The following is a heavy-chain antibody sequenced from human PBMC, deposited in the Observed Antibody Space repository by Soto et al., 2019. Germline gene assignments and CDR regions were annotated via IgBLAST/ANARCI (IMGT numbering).Heavy chain of an antibody. CDR1: GGSFSGYY. CDR3: AKSRRSYRIFDY. CDR2: INHSGSN. D-gene: IGHD3-10*01. Sequence: SETLSLTGAVYGGSFSGYYWSWIRQPPGKGLEWIGEINHSGSNNYNPSLKSRVTISVDTSKNQFSLKLSSVTAPDTVVYYCAKSRRSYRIFDYWGQGTLVNVSS. V-gene: IGHV4-34*01. J-gene: IGHJ4*02.